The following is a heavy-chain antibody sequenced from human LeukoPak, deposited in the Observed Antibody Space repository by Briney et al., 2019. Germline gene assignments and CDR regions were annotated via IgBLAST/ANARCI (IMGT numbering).Heavy chain of an antibody. Sequence: SETLSLTCSVSGDSISSRSDFWGWIRQPPGKGLEWIGSVYYSGSTYYSPSLKSRVTVSVDTSKNQFSLKLSSVTAADTAVYYCARENNHLTWFDPWGQGTLVTVS. CDR1: GDSISSRSDF. CDR3: ARENNHLTWFDP. D-gene: IGHD1-14*01. J-gene: IGHJ5*02. V-gene: IGHV4-39*01. CDR2: VYYSGST.